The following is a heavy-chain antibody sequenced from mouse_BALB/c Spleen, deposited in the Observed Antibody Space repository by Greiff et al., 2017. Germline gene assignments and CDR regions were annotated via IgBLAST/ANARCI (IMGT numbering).Heavy chain of an antibody. CDR3: ARYGLDYGSSYAMDY. D-gene: IGHD1-1*01. J-gene: IGHJ4*01. CDR1: GDSITSGY. Sequence: DVQLQESGPSLVKPPQTLSLTCSVTGDSITSGYWNWIRKFPGNKLEYMGYISYSGSTYYNPSLKSRISITRDTSKNQYYLQLNSVTTEDTATYYCARYGLDYGSSYAMDYWGQGTSVTVSS. V-gene: IGHV3-8*02. CDR2: ISYSGST.